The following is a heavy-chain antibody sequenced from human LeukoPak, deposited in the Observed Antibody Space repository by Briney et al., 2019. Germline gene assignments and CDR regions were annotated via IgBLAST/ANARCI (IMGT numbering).Heavy chain of an antibody. Sequence: SETLSLTCTVSGGSISSSNWWSWVRQPPGKGLEWIGEIYHSGSTNYNPSLKSRVTISVVKSKNQFSLKLSSVTAADTAVYYCARVYWADSSGYDAFDIWGQGTVVTVSS. V-gene: IGHV4-4*02. CDR2: IYHSGST. CDR3: ARVYWADSSGYDAFDI. J-gene: IGHJ3*02. D-gene: IGHD3-22*01. CDR1: GGSISSSNW.